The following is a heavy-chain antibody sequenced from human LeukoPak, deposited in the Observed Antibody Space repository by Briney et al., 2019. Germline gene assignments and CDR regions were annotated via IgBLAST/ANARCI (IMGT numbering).Heavy chain of an antibody. D-gene: IGHD3-9*01. CDR3: TTRLRYFDWTIYDFDY. Sequence: GGSLRLSCAASGFTFSNAWMCWVRQAPGKGLERVGRIKSKTDGGTTDYAAPVKGRFTISRDDSKNTLYLQMNSLKTEDTAVYYCTTRLRYFDWTIYDFDYWGQGTLVTVSS. V-gene: IGHV3-15*01. J-gene: IGHJ4*02. CDR1: GFTFSNAW. CDR2: IKSKTDGGTT.